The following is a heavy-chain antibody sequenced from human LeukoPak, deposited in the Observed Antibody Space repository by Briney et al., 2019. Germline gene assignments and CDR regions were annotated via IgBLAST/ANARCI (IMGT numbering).Heavy chain of an antibody. D-gene: IGHD7-27*01. CDR3: ARDENWGPDY. CDR1: VYTFTGQY. CDR2: IHAGTGDT. Sequence: GASVKVTFKGSVYTFTGQYMHWVRQAPGQGLEWMGWIHAGTGDTNYAQKFQGRLTMTRDTSINTLYMELNRLTSGDTAVYFCARDENWGPDYWGQGTLVTVSS. V-gene: IGHV1-2*02. J-gene: IGHJ4*02.